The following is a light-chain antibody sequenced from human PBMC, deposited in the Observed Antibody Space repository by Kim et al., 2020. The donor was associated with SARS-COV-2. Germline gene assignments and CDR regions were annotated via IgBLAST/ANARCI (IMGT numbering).Light chain of an antibody. J-gene: IGKJ2*01. CDR2: AAS. CDR3: QQYNSYPPT. CDR1: QSISNY. V-gene: IGKV1-16*02. Sequence: TSVGYSVSITGRESQSISNYLAWFQQKPGKAPQSLIYAASSLQSGVPSKFSGSGSGTDFTLTISSLQPEDFATYYCQQYNSYPPTFGQGTKLEI.